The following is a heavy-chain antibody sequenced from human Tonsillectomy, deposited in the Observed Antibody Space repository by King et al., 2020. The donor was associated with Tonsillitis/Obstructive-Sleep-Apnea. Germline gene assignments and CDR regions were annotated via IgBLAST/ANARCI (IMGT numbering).Heavy chain of an antibody. Sequence: VQLVESGGGVVQPGRSLRLSCTTSGFTFSSYAMHWVRQAPGKGLEWVAVISYDESNKDYADSVKGRFTISRGNSKNTLYLQMNSLRTDDTAMYYCASSQEWFDAFDIWGQGTMGTVSS. CDR2: ISYDESNK. V-gene: IGHV3-30*04. CDR1: GFTFSSYA. CDR3: ASSQEWFDAFDI. D-gene: IGHD3-3*01. J-gene: IGHJ3*02.